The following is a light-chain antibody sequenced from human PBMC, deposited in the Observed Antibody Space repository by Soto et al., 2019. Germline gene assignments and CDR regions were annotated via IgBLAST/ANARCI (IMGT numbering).Light chain of an antibody. J-gene: IGKJ5*01. CDR2: GIS. V-gene: IGKV3-15*01. CDR1: QSVNSN. CDR3: KQYSKWPIT. Sequence: EMVMTQSPAILSVSPGERATLSCRASQSVNSNYLAWYQQHPGQPTRLLIYGISTRATGIPARFSGSGSGTEFSLTISSLQSEEFAVYYCKQYSKWPITFGQGTRLEIK.